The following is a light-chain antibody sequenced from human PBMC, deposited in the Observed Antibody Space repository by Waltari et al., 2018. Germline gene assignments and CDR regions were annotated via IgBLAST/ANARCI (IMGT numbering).Light chain of an antibody. J-gene: IGKJ1*01. CDR1: QSVSRT. CDR3: QHYVRLPAT. V-gene: IGKV3-20*01. Sequence: EIVLTQSPGILSLSPGERATLSCRASQSVSRTLAWYQQKPGQAPRLLIYGASTRATGIPDRFSGGGSGTDFSLTSSRLGPEEFAVYDCQHYVRLPATFGQGTKVEIK. CDR2: GAS.